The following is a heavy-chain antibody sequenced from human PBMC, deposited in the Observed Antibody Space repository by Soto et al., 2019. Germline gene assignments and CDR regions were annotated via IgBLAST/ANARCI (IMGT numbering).Heavy chain of an antibody. J-gene: IGHJ6*02. CDR3: ARDLPIRVGLLTEGRASYDYGMDV. V-gene: IGHV3-48*02. D-gene: IGHD2-15*01. CDR1: GFTFSSYS. CDR2: ISSSSSTI. Sequence: EVQLVESGGGLVQPGGSLRLSCAASGFTFSSYSMNWVRQAPGKGLEWVSYISSSSSTIYYADSVKGRFTISRDNAKNSLYLQMNSLRDEDTAVYYCARDLPIRVGLLTEGRASYDYGMDVWGQGTTVTVSS.